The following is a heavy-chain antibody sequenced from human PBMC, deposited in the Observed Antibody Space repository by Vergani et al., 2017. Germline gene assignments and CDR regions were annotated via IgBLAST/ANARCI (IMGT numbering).Heavy chain of an antibody. Sequence: QVQLVQSGAEVKKPGASAKVSCKASGYTFTSYGISWVRQAPGQGLEWMGWISAYNGNTNYAQKFQGWVTMTRDTSISTAYMELSRLRSDDTAVYYCARARDYGDFDYWGQGTLVTVSS. CDR2: ISAYNGNT. J-gene: IGHJ4*02. CDR3: ARARDYGDFDY. D-gene: IGHD4-17*01. V-gene: IGHV1-18*04. CDR1: GYTFTSYG.